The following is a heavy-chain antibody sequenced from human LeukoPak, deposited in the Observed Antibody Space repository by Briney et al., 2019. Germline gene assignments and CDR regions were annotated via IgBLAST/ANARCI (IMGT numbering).Heavy chain of an antibody. D-gene: IGHD3-10*01. CDR3: AKDSTHGGDYFDS. CDR2: INGSGVIT. J-gene: IGHJ4*02. V-gene: IGHV3-23*01. Sequence: GGSLRLSCAASEFTFSKYAMNWVRQAPGKGLEWVSGINGSGVITFYADSGKGRFTISRDNSKNTLYLQMNSLRAEDTAIYYCAKDSTHGGDYFDSWGQGTLVTVSS. CDR1: EFTFSKYA.